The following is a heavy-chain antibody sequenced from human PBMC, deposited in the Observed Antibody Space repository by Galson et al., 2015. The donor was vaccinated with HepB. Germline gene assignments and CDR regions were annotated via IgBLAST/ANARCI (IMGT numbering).Heavy chain of an antibody. CDR1: GFTFSDYY. CDR2: ISSSGSTI. Sequence: SLRLSCAASGFTFSDYYMSWIRQAPGKGLEWVSYISSSGSTIYYADSVKGRFTISRDNAKNSLYLQMNSLRAEDTAVYYCARGCSSPSCYADYWGQGTLVTASS. D-gene: IGHD2-2*01. J-gene: IGHJ4*02. CDR3: ARGCSSPSCYADY. V-gene: IGHV3-11*01.